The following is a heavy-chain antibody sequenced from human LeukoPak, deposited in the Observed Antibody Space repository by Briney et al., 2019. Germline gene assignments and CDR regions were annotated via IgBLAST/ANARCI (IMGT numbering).Heavy chain of an antibody. CDR2: MSPNSGDT. V-gene: IGHV1-8*01. CDR3: AGSYGDYFLCLSY. D-gene: IGHD4-17*01. CDR1: GYTFTSYD. J-gene: IGHJ4*02. Sequence: ASVKVSCKASGYTFTSYDFNWVRQATGQRPEWMGWMSPNSGDTGYAQKFQDRVTMTRNTSISTAYMELSSLRSDDTAVYYCAGSYGDYFLCLSYWGQGTLVTVSS.